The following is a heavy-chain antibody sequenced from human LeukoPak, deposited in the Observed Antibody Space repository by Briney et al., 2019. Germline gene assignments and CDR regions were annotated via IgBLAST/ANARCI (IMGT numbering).Heavy chain of an antibody. Sequence: ASVKVSCKASGYTFTCYYMHWVRQAPGQGLEWMGRINPNSGGTNYAQKFQGRVTMTRDTSISTAYVELSRLRSDDTAVYYCVMITFGGPHARWDYWGQGTLVTVSS. D-gene: IGHD3-16*01. CDR3: VMITFGGPHARWDY. CDR1: GYTFTCYY. V-gene: IGHV1-2*06. J-gene: IGHJ4*02. CDR2: INPNSGGT.